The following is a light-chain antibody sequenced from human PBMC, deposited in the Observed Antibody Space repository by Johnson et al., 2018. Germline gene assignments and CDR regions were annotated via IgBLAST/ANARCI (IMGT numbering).Light chain of an antibody. J-gene: IGLJ1*01. V-gene: IGLV1-51*02. Sequence: QSVLTQPPSVSAAPGQKVTISCSGSSSNIGNNYVSWYQQLPGTAPKLLIYENNKRPSGIPDRFSGSKSGTSATLGITGLQTGDEADYYCGTWDSSLRCGNGFGTGTKVTVL. CDR2: ENN. CDR1: SSNIGNNY. CDR3: GTWDSSLRCGNG.